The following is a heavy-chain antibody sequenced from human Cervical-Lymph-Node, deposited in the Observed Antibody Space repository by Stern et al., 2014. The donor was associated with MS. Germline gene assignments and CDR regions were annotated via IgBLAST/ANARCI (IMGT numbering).Heavy chain of an antibody. Sequence: DQLVESGAEVKKSGASVKVSCKVFGHTLTETSIHWVRQAPGKGLEWMGGFDPEAGETGETIYAQNFQARVTMTEDTSTEIAYMELNNLTSDDTAIYYCATMRGNWGQGTLVIVS. CDR1: GHTLTETS. CDR2: FDPEAGETGET. V-gene: IGHV1-24*01. CDR3: ATMRGN. J-gene: IGHJ4*02. D-gene: IGHD3-10*01.